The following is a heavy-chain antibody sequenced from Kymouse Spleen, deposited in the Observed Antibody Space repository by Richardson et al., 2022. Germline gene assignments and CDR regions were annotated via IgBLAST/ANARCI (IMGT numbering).Heavy chain of an antibody. V-gene: IGHV3-15*01. CDR1: GFTFSNAW. J-gene: IGHJ5*02. Sequence: EVQLVESGGGLVKPGGSLRLSCAASGFTFSNAWMSWVRQAPGKGLEWVGRIKSKTDGGTTDYAAPVKGRFTISRDDSKNTLYLQMNSLKTEDTAVYYCTTYNWNYDWFDPWGQGTLVTVSS. D-gene: IGHD1-7*01. CDR3: TTYNWNYDWFDP. CDR2: IKSKTDGGTT.